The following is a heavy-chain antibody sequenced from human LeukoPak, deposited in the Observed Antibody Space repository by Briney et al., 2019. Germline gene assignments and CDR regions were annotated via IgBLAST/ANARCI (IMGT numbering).Heavy chain of an antibody. J-gene: IGHJ5*02. D-gene: IGHD1-26*01. CDR2: IRDRGDST. CDR3: TKDLSGSDWVADL. V-gene: IGHV3-23*01. Sequence: LSGGSLRLSCAASGFIFSHYGMSWVRQAPGKGLEWVSSIRDRGDSTYYADSVKGRFTISRDNSQNTVDLRMHSLRAEDTARYYCTKDLSGSDWVADLRGQGTLVTVSS. CDR1: GFIFSHYG.